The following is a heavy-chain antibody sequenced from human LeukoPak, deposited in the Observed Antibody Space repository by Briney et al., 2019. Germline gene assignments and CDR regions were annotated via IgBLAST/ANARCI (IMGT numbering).Heavy chain of an antibody. D-gene: IGHD1-7*01. V-gene: IGHV3-23*01. CDR2: ISGNGGGT. Sequence: AGGSLRLSCAASGFTFSSYGMNWVRQAPGKGLEWVSAISGNGGGTYYADSVKGRFTISRDNSKNTLYLQMNSLRAQDTAVYYCAKDGGNYRYFDCWGQGTLVTVSS. J-gene: IGHJ4*02. CDR1: GFTFSSYG. CDR3: AKDGGNYRYFDC.